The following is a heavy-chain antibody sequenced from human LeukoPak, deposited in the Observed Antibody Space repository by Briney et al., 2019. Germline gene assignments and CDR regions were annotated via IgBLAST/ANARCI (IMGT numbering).Heavy chain of an antibody. D-gene: IGHD6-13*01. CDR3: AKAYSSSWYYPDAFDI. V-gene: IGHV3-23*01. CDR1: GFTFSSYI. J-gene: IGHJ3*02. CDR2: ISGSGGSA. Sequence: GGSLRLSCAASGFTFSSYIMSWVRQAPGKGLEWVSLISGSGGSAYYADSVKGRFTISRDNSKNTLYLQMNSLRAEDTAVYYCAKAYSSSWYYPDAFDIWGQGTMVTVSS.